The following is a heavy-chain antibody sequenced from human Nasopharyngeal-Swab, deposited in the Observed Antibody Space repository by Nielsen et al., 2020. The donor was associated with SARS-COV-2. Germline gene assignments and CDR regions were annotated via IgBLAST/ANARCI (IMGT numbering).Heavy chain of an antibody. CDR3: ARGRDGATSYSNYHMDV. CDR2: INPTGET. D-gene: IGHD4/OR15-4a*01. V-gene: IGHV4-34*01. J-gene: IGHJ6*03. Sequence: WIRQPPGKGLERIGQINPTGETNYNPSLGSRVSISLDSSRRQLSLKLSSVTPADTAVYFCARGRDGATSYSNYHMDVWGKGSAVTVSS.